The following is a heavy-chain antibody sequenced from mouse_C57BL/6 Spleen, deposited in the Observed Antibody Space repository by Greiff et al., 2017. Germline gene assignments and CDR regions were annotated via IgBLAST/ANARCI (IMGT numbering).Heavy chain of an antibody. Sequence: EVQLVESGGGLVKPGGSLKLSCAASGFTFSSYAMSWVRQTPEKRLEWVATISDGGSYTYYPDNVKGRFTISRDNAKNNLYLQMSHLKSEDTAMYYCARDDSPSRAWFAYWGQGTLVTVSA. J-gene: IGHJ3*01. CDR1: GFTFSSYA. CDR3: ARDDSPSRAWFAY. CDR2: ISDGGSYT. V-gene: IGHV5-4*01. D-gene: IGHD2-12*01.